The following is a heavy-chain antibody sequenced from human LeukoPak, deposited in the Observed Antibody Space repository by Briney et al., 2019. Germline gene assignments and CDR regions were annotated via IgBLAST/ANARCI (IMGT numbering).Heavy chain of an antibody. Sequence: GRSLRLSCAASGFTFDDYAMHWVRQAPGKGLEWVSGIRWNSGSIGYADSVKGRFTISRDNAKNSLYLQMNSLRAEDTALYYCAKAPRFYYDSSGYWNWFDPWGQGTLVTVSS. CDR2: IRWNSGSI. CDR3: AKAPRFYYDSSGYWNWFDP. D-gene: IGHD3-22*01. CDR1: GFTFDDYA. V-gene: IGHV3-9*01. J-gene: IGHJ5*02.